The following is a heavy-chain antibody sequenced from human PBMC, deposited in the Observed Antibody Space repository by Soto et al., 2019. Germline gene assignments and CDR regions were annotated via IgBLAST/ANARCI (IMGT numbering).Heavy chain of an antibody. Sequence: SETLSLTCTVSGGSISSGGYYWSWIRQHPGKGLEWIGYIYYSGSTYYNPSLKSRVTISVDTSKNQFSLKLSSVTAADTAVYYCARDCGGDCYTPYYGMDVWGQGTTVTVSS. CDR3: ARDCGGDCYTPYYGMDV. J-gene: IGHJ6*02. CDR1: GGSISSGGYY. D-gene: IGHD2-21*02. V-gene: IGHV4-31*03. CDR2: IYYSGST.